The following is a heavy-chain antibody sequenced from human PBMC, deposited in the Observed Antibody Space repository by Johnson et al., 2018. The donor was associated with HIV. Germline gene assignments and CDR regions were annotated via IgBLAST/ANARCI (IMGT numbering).Heavy chain of an antibody. Sequence: QVQLVESGGGVVQPGRSLRLSCAASGFMFSSFAMHWVRQAPGKGLEWVAVISYDGSNKYYADSVKGRFTISRDNSKNTLYLQMNSLRTEDTAVYYCARVRAGRENAFDIWGQGTMVTVSS. CDR3: ARVRAGRENAFDI. V-gene: IGHV3-30-3*01. J-gene: IGHJ3*02. CDR1: GFMFSSFA. CDR2: ISYDGSNK. D-gene: IGHD1-26*01.